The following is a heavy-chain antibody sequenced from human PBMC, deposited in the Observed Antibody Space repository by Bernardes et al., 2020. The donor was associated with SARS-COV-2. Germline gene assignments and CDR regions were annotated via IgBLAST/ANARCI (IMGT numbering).Heavy chain of an antibody. Sequence: GGSLRLSCAASGFTFSSYGMHWVRQAPGKGLEWVAVIWYDGSNKYYADSVKGRFTISRDNSKNTLYLQMNSLRAEDTAVYYCARDPYYYDSSGYYYPTYYYGMDVWGQGTTVTVSS. CDR3: ARDPYYYDSSGYYYPTYYYGMDV. V-gene: IGHV3-33*01. D-gene: IGHD3-22*01. CDR1: GFTFSSYG. J-gene: IGHJ6*02. CDR2: IWYDGSNK.